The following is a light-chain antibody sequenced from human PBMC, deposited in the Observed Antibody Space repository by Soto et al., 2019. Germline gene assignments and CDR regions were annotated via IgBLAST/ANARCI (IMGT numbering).Light chain of an antibody. J-gene: IGLJ3*02. V-gene: IGLV1-51*01. CDR1: SSNIGNNY. CDR3: GTWDSNLSAWV. CDR2: DNN. Sequence: QSVLTQPPSVSAAPGQTVTISCSGSSSNIGNNYVSWYQQLPGTAPKLLIYDNNKRPSGTPDRFSGSKSGTSATLGITGLQTGDEADYYCGTWDSNLSAWVFGGGTKLTVL.